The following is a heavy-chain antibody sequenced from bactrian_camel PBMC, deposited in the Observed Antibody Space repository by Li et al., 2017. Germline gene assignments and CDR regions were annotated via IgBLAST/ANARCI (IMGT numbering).Heavy chain of an antibody. Sequence: VQLVESGGGLVQPGGSLRLSCAASGYTYSSYCMGWFRQAPGKAREGVARLYTAGGNTYYSDSVKGRFTISQDNAKNTVYLQMSSLKPEDTAVYYCAAGPHGGLLPSSAGCGMWGQGTQVTVS. J-gene: IGHJ4*01. CDR3: AAGPHGGLLPSSAGCGM. CDR2: LYTAGGNT. CDR1: GYTYSSYC. V-gene: IGHV3S40*01. D-gene: IGHD2*01.